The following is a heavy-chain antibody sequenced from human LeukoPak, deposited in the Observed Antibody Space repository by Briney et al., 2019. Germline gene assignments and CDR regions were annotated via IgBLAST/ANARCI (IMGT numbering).Heavy chain of an antibody. D-gene: IGHD3-16*01. CDR1: GGSISSSNW. V-gene: IGHV4-4*02. CDR3: ARDRTYAHDAFDI. Sequence: SGTLSLTCAVSGGSISSSNWWSWVRQPPGKGLEWIGEIYHSGSTNYNPSLKSRVTISVDKSKIQFSLKLSSVTAADTAVYYCARDRTYAHDAFDIWGQGTMVTVSS. CDR2: IYHSGST. J-gene: IGHJ3*02.